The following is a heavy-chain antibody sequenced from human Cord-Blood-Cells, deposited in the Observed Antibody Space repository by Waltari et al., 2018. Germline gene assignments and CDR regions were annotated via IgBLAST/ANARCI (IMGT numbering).Heavy chain of an antibody. V-gene: IGHV3-33*01. Sequence: QVPLVESGGGVVQPGRSLRLSCEASGFTFSSFGLLWVRQAPGTGREWVAVIWYDGSNKYYADSVKGRFTISRDNSKNTLYLQMNSLRAEDTAVYYCARERPDGYSSGWYYYYGMDVWGQGTTVTVSS. CDR1: GFTFSSFG. CDR3: ARERPDGYSSGWYYYYGMDV. D-gene: IGHD6-19*01. J-gene: IGHJ6*02. CDR2: IWYDGSNK.